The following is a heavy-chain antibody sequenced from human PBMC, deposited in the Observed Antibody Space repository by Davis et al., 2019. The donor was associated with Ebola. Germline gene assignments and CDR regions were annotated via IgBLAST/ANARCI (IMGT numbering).Heavy chain of an antibody. CDR2: ISPDGSDK. Sequence: GGSLRLSCAASGFRFSSYGMHWVRQAPGKVMEWVAVISPDGSDKNYADSGKGRFTISRDNSKNTLDLQMNSLRPEDTAVYYCVKTRSNWWNDALEIWGRGTMVIVSS. CDR1: GFRFSSYG. V-gene: IGHV3-30*18. CDR3: VKTRSNWWNDALEI. J-gene: IGHJ3*02. D-gene: IGHD2-8*02.